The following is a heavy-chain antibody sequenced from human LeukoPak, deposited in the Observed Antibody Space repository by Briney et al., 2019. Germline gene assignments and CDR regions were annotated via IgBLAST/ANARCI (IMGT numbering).Heavy chain of an antibody. Sequence: PSETLSLTCTVSGGSISSHYWSWIRQPPGKGLEWIGYIYYSGSTNYNPSLKSRVTISVDTSKNQFSLKLSSVTAADTAVYYCARGGAEPYYDFWSGYYTGPSGFDYWGQGTLVTVS. V-gene: IGHV4-59*11. CDR3: ARGGAEPYYDFWSGYYTGPSGFDY. J-gene: IGHJ4*02. CDR2: IYYSGST. CDR1: GGSISSHY. D-gene: IGHD3-3*01.